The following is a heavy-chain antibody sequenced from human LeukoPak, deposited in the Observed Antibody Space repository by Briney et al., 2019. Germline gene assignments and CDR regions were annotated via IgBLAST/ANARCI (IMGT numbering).Heavy chain of an antibody. Sequence: GGSLRLSCAASGFTFSDYYMSWIRQVPGKGLEWVSYISSSGSTIYYADSVKGRFTISRDNAKNSLYLQMNSLRAEDTAVYYCARDPVDTAIVPYYYYGMDVWGQGTTVTVSS. CDR1: GFTFSDYY. CDR3: ARDPVDTAIVPYYYYGMDV. V-gene: IGHV3-11*01. CDR2: ISSSGSTI. D-gene: IGHD5-18*01. J-gene: IGHJ6*02.